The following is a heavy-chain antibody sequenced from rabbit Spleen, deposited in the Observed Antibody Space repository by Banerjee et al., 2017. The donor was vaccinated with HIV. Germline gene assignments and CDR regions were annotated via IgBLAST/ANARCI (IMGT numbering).Heavy chain of an antibody. CDR3: ARAFDNVIGWNLGW. CDR1: GFSFSDKDV. D-gene: IGHD1-1*01. V-gene: IGHV1S45*01. Sequence: QERLVESGGGLVQPEGSLTLTCTASGFSFSDKDVMCWVRQAPGKGLEWIACITGSTVKDSSASWTRGRFCFSTSSSTAVTLQMTMLAAAAAANFFCARAFDNVIGWNLGWWGPGTLVTVS. J-gene: IGHJ4*01. CDR2: ITGSTVKD.